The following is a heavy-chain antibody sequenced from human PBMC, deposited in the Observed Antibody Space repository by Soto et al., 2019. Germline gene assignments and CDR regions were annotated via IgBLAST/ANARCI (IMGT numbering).Heavy chain of an antibody. CDR2: IYYSGST. Sequence: QLQLQESGPGLVKPSETLSLTCTVSGGSISSSSYYWGWIRQPPGKGLEWIGSIYYSGSTYYHPSLKSRVTISVDTSKNQFSLKLSSVTAADTAVYYCASLSYGYKLEAFDIWGQGTMVTVSS. D-gene: IGHD5-18*01. CDR3: ASLSYGYKLEAFDI. CDR1: GGSISSSSYY. J-gene: IGHJ3*02. V-gene: IGHV4-39*01.